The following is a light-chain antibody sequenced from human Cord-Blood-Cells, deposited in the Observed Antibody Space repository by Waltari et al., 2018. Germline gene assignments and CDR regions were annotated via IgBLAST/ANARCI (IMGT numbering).Light chain of an antibody. J-gene: IGKJ3*01. CDR3: QQYNNWRFT. Sequence: EIVMTQSPATLSVSPGERATLSCRASQSVSSNLAWYQQKPGQAPRLLIYGASTRATGIPARFSGSGSRTEFTLTISSLQSEDFAVYYCQQYNNWRFTFGPGTKVDIK. CDR1: QSVSSN. V-gene: IGKV3-15*01. CDR2: GAS.